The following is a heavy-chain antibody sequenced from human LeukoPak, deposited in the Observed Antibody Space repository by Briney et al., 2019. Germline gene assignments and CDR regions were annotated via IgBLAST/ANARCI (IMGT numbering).Heavy chain of an antibody. V-gene: IGHV4-34*01. CDR1: GGSFSGYY. Sequence: PSETLSLTCAVYGGSFSGYYWSWIRQPPGKGLEWIGEINHSGSTNYNPSLKSRVTISVDTSKNQFSLKLSPVTAADTAVYYCARGSSGSYSNFDYWGQGTLVTVSS. CDR2: INHSGST. D-gene: IGHD1-26*01. CDR3: ARGSSGSYSNFDY. J-gene: IGHJ4*02.